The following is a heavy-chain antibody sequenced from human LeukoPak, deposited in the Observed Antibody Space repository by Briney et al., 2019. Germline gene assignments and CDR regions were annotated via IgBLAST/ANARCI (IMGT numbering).Heavy chain of an antibody. J-gene: IGHJ4*02. CDR2: IIPSDGDT. CDR3: ARVARPGPSRGLGDY. CDR1: EYTFTNYY. Sequence: ASVKVSCKASEYTFTNYYMEWVRQAPGQGLEWMGIIIPSDGDTNYAQKFRGRITMTRDTSTNTVYMELSSLRSDDTAVYYCARVARPGPSRGLGDYWGQGTLVTVSS. D-gene: IGHD3-16*01. V-gene: IGHV1-46*01.